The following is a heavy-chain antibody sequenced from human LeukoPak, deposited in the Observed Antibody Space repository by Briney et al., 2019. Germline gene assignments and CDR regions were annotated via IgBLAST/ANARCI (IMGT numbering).Heavy chain of an antibody. Sequence: PGGSLRLSCAASGFTFSSYGMHWVRQAPGKGLEWVAFIRYDGSNKYYADSVKGRFTISRDNSKNTLYLQMNSLRAEDTAVYYCAKDRYYYGSGSYVLGCADYWGQGTLVTVSS. CDR2: IRYDGSNK. CDR3: AKDRYYYGSGSYVLGCADY. J-gene: IGHJ4*02. D-gene: IGHD3-10*01. CDR1: GFTFSSYG. V-gene: IGHV3-30*02.